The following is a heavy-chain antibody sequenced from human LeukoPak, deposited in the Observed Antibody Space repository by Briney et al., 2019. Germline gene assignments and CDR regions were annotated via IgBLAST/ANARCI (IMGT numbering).Heavy chain of an antibody. V-gene: IGHV4-61*02. CDR1: GGSISSGSYY. CDR2: IYTSGST. D-gene: IGHD3-22*01. Sequence: SETLSLTCTVSGGSISSGSYYWSWIRQPAGKGLEWIGRIYTSGSTNYNPSLKSRVTISVDTSKNQFSLKLSSVTAADTAVYYCAREAQYYYDSSGFNYWGQGTLVTVSS. CDR3: AREAQYYYDSSGFNY. J-gene: IGHJ4*02.